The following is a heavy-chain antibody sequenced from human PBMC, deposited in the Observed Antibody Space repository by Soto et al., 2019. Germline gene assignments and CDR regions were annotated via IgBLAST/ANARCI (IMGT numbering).Heavy chain of an antibody. CDR1: GGSIRSGGYY. Sequence: SETLSLTCTVSGGSIRSGGYYWSWIRQHPGKGLEWIGYIYYSGSTYYNPSLKSRISISVDTSKNQFSLKLTSVTAADTAVYYCARSPYPQRAFDIWGQGTMVTVSS. J-gene: IGHJ3*02. V-gene: IGHV4-31*03. CDR3: ARSPYPQRAFDI. CDR2: IYYSGST.